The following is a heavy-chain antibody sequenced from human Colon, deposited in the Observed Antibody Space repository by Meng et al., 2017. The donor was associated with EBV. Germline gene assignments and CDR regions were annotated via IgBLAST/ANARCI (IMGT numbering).Heavy chain of an antibody. CDR3: ARGKQDAWELLAY. D-gene: IGHD1-26*01. CDR2: IDDSGST. CDR1: GVSISSNIR. Sequence: QVQMQESGAGLVKPSGTLSLTCGVSGVSISSNIRWTWVRQPPGKGLEWIGDIDDSGSTNYNPSLNSRISISLDKSKNHFSLKVNSVTAADTAVYYCARGKQDAWELLAYWGQGALVTVSS. V-gene: IGHV4-4*02. J-gene: IGHJ4*02.